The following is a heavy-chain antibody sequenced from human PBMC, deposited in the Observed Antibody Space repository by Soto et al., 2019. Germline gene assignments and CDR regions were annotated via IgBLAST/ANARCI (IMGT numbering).Heavy chain of an antibody. CDR2: ISSRGTYI. J-gene: IGHJ4*02. CDR3: AGETQSITGIIAY. V-gene: IGHV3-21*01. CDR1: GFTFSSYS. D-gene: IGHD1-20*01. Sequence: GALRLSCADSGFTFSSYSMNWVRQAPGKGLEWVSSISSRGTYIYYADSVKGRFTISRDNAKNSLYLQMNSLRVEDTAVYYCAGETQSITGIIAYWGLGTLVTVSS.